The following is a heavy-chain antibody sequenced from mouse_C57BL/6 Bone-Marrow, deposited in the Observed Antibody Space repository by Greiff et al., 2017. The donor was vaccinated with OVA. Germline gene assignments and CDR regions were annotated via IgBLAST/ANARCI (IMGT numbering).Heavy chain of an antibody. CDR1: GYTFTSYW. J-gene: IGHJ4*01. CDR2: IDPSDSYT. CDR3: ARGDGSLYYYAGDY. V-gene: IGHV1-59*01. Sequence: QVQLQQPGAELVRPGTSVKLSCKASGYTFTSYWMHWVKQRPGQGLEWIGMIDPSDSYTNYNQKFKGKATLTGDTSSSTAYMQLSSLTSEDSAVYYCARGDGSLYYYAGDYEGRGKGVTVTA. D-gene: IGHD6-1*01.